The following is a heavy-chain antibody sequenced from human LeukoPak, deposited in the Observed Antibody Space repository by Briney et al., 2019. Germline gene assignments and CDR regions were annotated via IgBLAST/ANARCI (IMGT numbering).Heavy chain of an antibody. J-gene: IGHJ4*02. CDR3: AEDQQLQPFHY. CDR2: IQFDGSDE. Sequence: GGSLRLSCAASGFTFISYGMHWVRQAPGKGLEWVAFIQFDGSDEHYADSVKGRFIISRDNSRNTLYLQMNSLRAEDMSVYYCAEDQQLQPFHYWGQGTLVTVSS. CDR1: GFTFISYG. D-gene: IGHD2-2*01. V-gene: IGHV3-30*02.